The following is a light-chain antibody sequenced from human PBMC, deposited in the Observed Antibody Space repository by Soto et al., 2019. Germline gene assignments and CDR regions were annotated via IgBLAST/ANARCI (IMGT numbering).Light chain of an antibody. CDR3: ATWDDSLSNYV. CDR2: RDN. CDR1: SSNIGSNY. J-gene: IGLJ1*01. Sequence: QSLLTQPHSASGTPGQRVTISCSGSSSNIGSNYVYWYQHLTGTAPKLLIYRDNQRPSGVPDRFSGSKSGTSASLAISGLRSEDEADYYCATWDDSLSNYVFGTGTKLTVL. V-gene: IGLV1-47*01.